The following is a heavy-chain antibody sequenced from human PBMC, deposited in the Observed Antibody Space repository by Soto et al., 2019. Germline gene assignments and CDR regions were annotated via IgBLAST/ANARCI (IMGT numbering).Heavy chain of an antibody. J-gene: IGHJ4*02. V-gene: IGHV4-39*01. D-gene: IGHD2-2*01. CDR1: GASSGSSDYY. CDR2: MRYSGNT. Sequence: QLQLQESGPGLVKPSETLSLTCTVFGASSGSSDYYWGWIRQPPGKGLEWIASMRYSGNTFYSPAPKRAVTIAVDTSKNQGSLRRNSAAAADTAGEFCVSRKREENGSSNSGLVTDWGQGTLVTVSS. CDR3: VSRKREENGSSNSGLVTD.